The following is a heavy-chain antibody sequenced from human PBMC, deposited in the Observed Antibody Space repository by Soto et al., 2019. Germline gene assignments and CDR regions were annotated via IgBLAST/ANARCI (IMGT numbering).Heavy chain of an antibody. CDR1: GGSISSYY. D-gene: IGHD2-2*01. V-gene: IGHV4-59*08. CDR3: ARQQYCGSSTCYDSLYYQYMDV. J-gene: IGHJ6*03. CDR2: IYYSGST. Sequence: SETLSLTCTVSGGSISSYYWSWIRQPPGKGLEWIGSIYYSGSTFYDPYLKSRVTISVDTSNNQFSLRLSSVTAADTAVYFCARQQYCGSSTCYDSLYYQYMDVWGKGTMVTVSS.